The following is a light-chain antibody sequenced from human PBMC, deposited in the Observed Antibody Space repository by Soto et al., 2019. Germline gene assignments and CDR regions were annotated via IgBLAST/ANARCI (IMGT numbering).Light chain of an antibody. CDR2: DAS. CDR1: QSISSW. V-gene: IGKV1-5*01. J-gene: IGKJ4*01. CDR3: KQYNSYSRT. Sequence: DIQMTQSPSTLSASVGDRVTITCRASQSISSWLAWYQQKPGKAPKLLIYDASSLESGVPSRFSGSGSGTVFTLTISSLQPDDFATYYCKQYNSYSRTFGGGTKVDIK.